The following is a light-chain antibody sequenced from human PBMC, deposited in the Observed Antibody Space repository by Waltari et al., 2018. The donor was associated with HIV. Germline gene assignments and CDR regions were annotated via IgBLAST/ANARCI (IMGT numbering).Light chain of an antibody. CDR2: WAS. CDR3: QQYYSTPPA. J-gene: IGKJ1*01. V-gene: IGKV4-1*01. Sequence: DIVMTQSPDSLAVSLGERATINCKSSQSVLYSSNNKNYLAWYQQKPGQPPKLLIYWASTRESGVADRCSGRVYGTHFTLTISSLQAEDVAVYYCQQYYSTPPAFGQGTKVEIK. CDR1: QSVLYSSNNKNY.